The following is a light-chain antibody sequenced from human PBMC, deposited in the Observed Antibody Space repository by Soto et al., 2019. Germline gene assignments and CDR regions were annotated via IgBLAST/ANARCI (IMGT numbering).Light chain of an antibody. CDR3: QQCPNWPFT. CDR1: QSVSSH. CDR2: DAS. J-gene: IGKJ3*01. V-gene: IGKV3-11*01. Sequence: EIVLTQSPATLSLSPGERATLSCRASQSVSSHLAWYQQKSGQAPRLLIYDASNRATGIPARFSGSGSGTDFTLTISSLEPEDFAVYYCQQCPNWPFTFGPGTKVDIK.